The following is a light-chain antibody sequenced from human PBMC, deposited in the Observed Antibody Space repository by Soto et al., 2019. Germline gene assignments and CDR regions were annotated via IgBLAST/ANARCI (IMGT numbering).Light chain of an antibody. CDR3: RSYTGSSTYV. V-gene: IGLV2-14*01. Sequence: QLVLTQPASVSGSPGQSITISCTGTSSDVGGYKYVSWYQQNPGKAPKLMIYEVSNRPSGVSNRFSGSKSGNTASLTISGLQAEDEADYYCRSYTGSSTYVFGTGTKVTVL. CDR1: SSDVGGYKY. CDR2: EVS. J-gene: IGLJ1*01.